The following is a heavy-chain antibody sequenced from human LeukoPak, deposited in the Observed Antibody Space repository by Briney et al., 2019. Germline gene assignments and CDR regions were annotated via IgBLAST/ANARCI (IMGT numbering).Heavy chain of an antibody. CDR3: ARRYSNGWYFDY. CDR1: GFTVSSNY. J-gene: IGHJ4*02. Sequence: GGSLRLSCAASGFTVSSNYMTWVRQAPGKGLEWVSLIYAGDKTYYADSVKGRFTIFRHNSENTLYLHMNSLRAEDTAVYYCARRYSNGWYFDYWGQGTLVTVSS. V-gene: IGHV3-53*04. CDR2: IYAGDKT. D-gene: IGHD6-19*01.